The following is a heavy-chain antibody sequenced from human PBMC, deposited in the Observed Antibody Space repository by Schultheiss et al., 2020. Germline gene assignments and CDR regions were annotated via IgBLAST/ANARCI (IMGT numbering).Heavy chain of an antibody. J-gene: IGHJ5*02. D-gene: IGHD6-19*01. V-gene: IGHV3-7*01. CDR2: IKQDGSEK. CDR1: GFTFSSYW. Sequence: GGSLRLSCAASGFTFSSYWMNWVRQAPGKGLEWVANIKQDGSEKYYVDSVKGRFTISRDNAKNSLYLQMNSLRAEDTAVYYCAREDEPVAAYPSGWFDPWGQGTLVNVSS. CDR3: AREDEPVAAYPSGWFDP.